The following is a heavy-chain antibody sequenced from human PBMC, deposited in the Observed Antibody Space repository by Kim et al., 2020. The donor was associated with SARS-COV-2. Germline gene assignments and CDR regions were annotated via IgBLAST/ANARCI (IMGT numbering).Heavy chain of an antibody. Sequence: GGSLRLSCVTSGFTFREYALSWVRQAPGKGLEWVSGITGGGLNKYYAASVKGRFSISRDNSRNILYLEINDLRAEDTALYYCARGGINRWIPPSDSWGQGTLVTVSS. J-gene: IGHJ4*02. D-gene: IGHD3-16*01. CDR1: GFTFREYA. CDR3: ARGGINRWIPPSDS. CDR2: ITGGGLNK. V-gene: IGHV3-23*01.